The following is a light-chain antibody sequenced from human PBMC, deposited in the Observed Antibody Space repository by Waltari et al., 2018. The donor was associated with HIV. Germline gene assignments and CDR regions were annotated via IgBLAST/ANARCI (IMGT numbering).Light chain of an antibody. Sequence: QSALTQPPSVSAAPGQKVTISCSGSTSNIGTSYVSWYQRLPGTAPKLLIYDNSERPSGIPDRFSGSKSGTSATLGITGLQTGDEADYYCGTWDSSLSAVVFGTGTKVTVL. CDR2: DNS. CDR1: TSNIGTSY. J-gene: IGLJ1*01. V-gene: IGLV1-51*01. CDR3: GTWDSSLSAVV.